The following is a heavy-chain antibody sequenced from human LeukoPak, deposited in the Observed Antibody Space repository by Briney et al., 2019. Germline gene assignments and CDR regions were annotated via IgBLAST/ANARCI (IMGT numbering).Heavy chain of an antibody. J-gene: IGHJ4*02. D-gene: IGHD3-10*01. CDR1: GGTFSSYA. Sequence: ASVKVSCKASGGTFSSYAISWVRQAPGQGLEWMGRIIPILGIANYAQKFQGRVTITADKSTSTAYMELSSLRSEDTAVYYCARELWFGELLNYFDYWGQGTLVTVSS. CDR3: ARELWFGELLNYFDY. CDR2: IIPILGIA. V-gene: IGHV1-69*04.